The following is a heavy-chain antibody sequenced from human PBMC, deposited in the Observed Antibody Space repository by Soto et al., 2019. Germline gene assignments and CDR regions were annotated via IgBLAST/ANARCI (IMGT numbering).Heavy chain of an antibody. CDR2: IYHSGST. J-gene: IGHJ4*02. D-gene: IGHD6-19*01. Sequence: SETLSLTCAVSGGSISSSNWWSWVRQPPGKGLEWIGEIYHSGSTNYNPSLKSRVTISVDKSKNQFPLKLSSVTAADTAVYYCAMLDSSGWALFDYWGQGTLVTVSS. V-gene: IGHV4-4*02. CDR1: GGSISSSNW. CDR3: AMLDSSGWALFDY.